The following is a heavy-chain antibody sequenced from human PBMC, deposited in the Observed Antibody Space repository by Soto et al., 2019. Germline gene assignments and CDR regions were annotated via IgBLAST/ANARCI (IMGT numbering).Heavy chain of an antibody. CDR1: GFTFSSYS. CDR2: ISSSSSTI. J-gene: IGHJ3*02. D-gene: IGHD2-15*01. Sequence: GGSLRLSCAASGFTFSSYSMNWVRQAPGKGLEWVSYISSSSSTIYYADSVKGRFTISRDNAKNSLYLQMNSLRAEDTAVYYCARQGIVVVVAAIIGNDAFDIWGQGTMVTVSS. CDR3: ARQGIVVVVAAIIGNDAFDI. V-gene: IGHV3-48*01.